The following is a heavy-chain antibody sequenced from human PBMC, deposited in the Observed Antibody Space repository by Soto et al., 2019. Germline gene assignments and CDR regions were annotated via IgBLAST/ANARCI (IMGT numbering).Heavy chain of an antibody. D-gene: IGHD4-17*01. J-gene: IGHJ4*02. CDR1: GFNFNYYG. V-gene: IGHV3-23*01. Sequence: EVQLLESGGGLVQPGGSLRLTCAGSGFNFNYYGMSWVRQAPGKGLEWVSIVTGNGGITYYTDSVKGRFTTSRDNSDNLVWLQMNSLRVGDTAICYCVPSHYGDMDWGQGTLVPVSS. CDR2: VTGNGGIT. CDR3: VPSHYGDMD.